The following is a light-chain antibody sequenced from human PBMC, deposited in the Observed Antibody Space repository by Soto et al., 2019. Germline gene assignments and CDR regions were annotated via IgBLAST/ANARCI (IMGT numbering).Light chain of an antibody. J-gene: IGKJ5*01. CDR3: QQSYSTPVGT. CDR2: GAS. V-gene: IGKV3-20*01. CDR1: QSVFNNH. Sequence: EIVLTQSPGTLSLSPGERATLSCRASQSVFNNHIGWYQQKPGQAPRLLIYGASSRATGIPDRFSGSGSGTDFTLTISSLHPEDFATYYCQQSYSTPVGTFGQGTRLEIK.